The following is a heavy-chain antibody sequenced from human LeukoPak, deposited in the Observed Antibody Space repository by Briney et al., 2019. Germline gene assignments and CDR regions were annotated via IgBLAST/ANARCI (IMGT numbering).Heavy chain of an antibody. J-gene: IGHJ5*02. CDR1: GYTFSNYY. CDR3: ARVLLGYSTTWYWLDP. D-gene: IGHD2-2*01. Sequence: ASVKVSCKASGYTFSNYYMHWVRQVPGQGPEWMGIINPSGGSTSYSQKFQGRVTMTSDMSTSTVYMELSRLTSEDSAIYYCARVLLGYSTTWYWLDPWGQGTLVTVSS. CDR2: INPSGGST. V-gene: IGHV1-46*01.